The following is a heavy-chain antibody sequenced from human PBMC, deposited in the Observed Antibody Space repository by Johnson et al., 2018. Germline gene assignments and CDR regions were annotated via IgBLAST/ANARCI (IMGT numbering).Heavy chain of an antibody. J-gene: IGHJ6*02. Sequence: QVQLVESGGGAVQPGRSXRLSCAASGFNVSSYAMHWVRQAPGKGLEWVAMIWYGKGDKNYADDVKGRFTISRDTSNNILVLQLNSLRAEDTAVYYCAREDLVVLPSNRLYYYDMDVWGVGTTVTVSS. V-gene: IGHV3-33*01. D-gene: IGHD2-8*01. CDR1: GFNVSSYA. CDR2: IWYGKGDK. CDR3: AREDLVVLPSNRLYYYDMDV.